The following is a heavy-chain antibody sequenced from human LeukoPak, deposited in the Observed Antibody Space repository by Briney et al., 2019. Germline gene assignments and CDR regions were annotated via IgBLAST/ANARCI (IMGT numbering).Heavy chain of an antibody. D-gene: IGHD3-10*01. Sequence: SETLSLTCAVYGGSFSGYYWSWIRQPPGKGLEWIGEINHSGSTNYNPSLKSRVTISVDTSKNQFSLKLSSVTAADTAVYYCARGAQMGFGEFNNWFDPWGQGTLVTVSS. CDR3: ARGAQMGFGEFNNWFDP. V-gene: IGHV4-34*01. CDR2: INHSGST. CDR1: GGSFSGYY. J-gene: IGHJ5*02.